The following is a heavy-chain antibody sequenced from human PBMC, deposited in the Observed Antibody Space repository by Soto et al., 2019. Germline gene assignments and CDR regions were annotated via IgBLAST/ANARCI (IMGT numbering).Heavy chain of an antibody. CDR3: ARGYCSGGSCSPGGRDV. CDR2: INGDGSST. Sequence: EVQLVESGGGLVQPGGSLRLSCAASGFTFSTYWMHWVRQAPGKGLVWVSRINGDGSSTSYADSVKGRFTISRDNAKNTLYLLMNSLRAEDTAVYYCARGYCSGGSCSPGGRDVWGQGTTVTVSS. D-gene: IGHD2-15*01. J-gene: IGHJ6*02. V-gene: IGHV3-74*01. CDR1: GFTFSTYW.